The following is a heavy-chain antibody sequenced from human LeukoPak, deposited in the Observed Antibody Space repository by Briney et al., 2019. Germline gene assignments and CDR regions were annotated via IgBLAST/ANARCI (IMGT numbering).Heavy chain of an antibody. V-gene: IGHV5-10-1*01. J-gene: IGHJ3*02. CDR2: IDPSDSYT. CDR1: GYSFTNYW. Sequence: GESLKISCKASGYSFTNYWITWVRQMPGKGLEWMGRIDPSDSYTKYSPSFQGHVTISADKSVSTAYLQWSSLKASDSAMYYCARQLGVRGAYDMWGQGTMVTLAS. D-gene: IGHD3-10*01. CDR3: ARQLGVRGAYDM.